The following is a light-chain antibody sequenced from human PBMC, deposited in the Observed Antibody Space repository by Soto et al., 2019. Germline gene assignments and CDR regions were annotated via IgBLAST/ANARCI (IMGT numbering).Light chain of an antibody. J-gene: IGKJ1*01. CDR1: QTLSSIY. V-gene: IGKV3-20*01. CDR3: QQYGSSPRT. Sequence: EIVLTQSPGTLSLSPGQGATLSCRASQTLSSIYLAWYQPKPGQAPRLLIYRTSSRATGIPDRFSGSESETDFTLTISRLEPDDSAVYYCQQYGSSPRTFGPGTKGDIK. CDR2: RTS.